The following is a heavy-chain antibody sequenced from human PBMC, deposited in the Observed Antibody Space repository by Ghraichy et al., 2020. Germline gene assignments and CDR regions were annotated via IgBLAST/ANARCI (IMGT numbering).Heavy chain of an antibody. Sequence: SETLSLTCTVSGGSISSYYWSWIRQPPGKGLEWIGYIYYSGSTNYNPSLKSRVTISIDTSKNQFSLKLSSVTAADTAVYYCARGRDIYGSGSYDYWGQGTLVTVSS. D-gene: IGHD3-10*01. CDR2: IYYSGST. CDR3: ARGRDIYGSGSYDY. J-gene: IGHJ4*02. V-gene: IGHV4-59*01. CDR1: GGSISSYY.